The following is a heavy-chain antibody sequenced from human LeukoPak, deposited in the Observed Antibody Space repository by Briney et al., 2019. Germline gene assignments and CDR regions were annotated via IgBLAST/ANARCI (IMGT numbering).Heavy chain of an antibody. Sequence: GGSLRLSCVASGFTFSRHGLNWVRQAPGKGLEWVSSISWNSGSIGYADSVKGRFTISRDNAKNSLYLQMNSLRVEDMALYYCAKARTRVTFGGVIVIPDDAFDIWGQGTMVTVSS. CDR2: ISWNSGSI. V-gene: IGHV3-9*03. J-gene: IGHJ3*02. CDR3: AKARTRVTFGGVIVIPDDAFDI. D-gene: IGHD3-16*02. CDR1: GFTFSRHG.